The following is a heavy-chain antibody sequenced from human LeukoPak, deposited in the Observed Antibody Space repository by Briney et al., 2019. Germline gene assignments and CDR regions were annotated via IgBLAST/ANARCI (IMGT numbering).Heavy chain of an antibody. V-gene: IGHV5-51*01. CDR2: IYLGDSDT. CDR3: ARCKTGTEDNWFDP. Sequence: GEALQISCKGSGYSFTSYWIGWVRQMPGKGLEWMGIIYLGDSDTRYSPSFQGQVTISADKSISTAYLQWSSLKASDTAMYYCARCKTGTEDNWFDPWGQGTLVTASS. J-gene: IGHJ5*02. D-gene: IGHD1-1*01. CDR1: GYSFTSYW.